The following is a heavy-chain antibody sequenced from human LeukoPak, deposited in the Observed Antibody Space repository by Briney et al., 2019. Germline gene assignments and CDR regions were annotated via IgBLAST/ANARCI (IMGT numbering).Heavy chain of an antibody. Sequence: SETLSLTCTVSGGSISSYDWSWIRQPPGKGLEWVGYIYYSGSTNYNPSLKSRVTISVDTSKNQFSLKLSSVTAADTAVYYCAREGATGKLWLTSDDAFDIWGQGTMVTVSS. CDR1: GGSISSYD. CDR2: IYYSGST. J-gene: IGHJ3*02. D-gene: IGHD3-22*01. V-gene: IGHV4-59*01. CDR3: AREGATGKLWLTSDDAFDI.